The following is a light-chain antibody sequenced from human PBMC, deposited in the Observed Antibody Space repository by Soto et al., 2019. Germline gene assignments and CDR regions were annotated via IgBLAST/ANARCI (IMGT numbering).Light chain of an antibody. CDR1: RSDIGVHSF. V-gene: IGLV2-14*03. J-gene: IGLJ2*01. CDR2: NVY. Sequence: QSVLTQPASVSGFPGQSINISCTGSRSDIGVHSFVSWYQQHPTMVPKLIIYNVYRRPSGVSGRFSASKAGNMASLTISGLQADDEANYYCSAYTSAATLFGGGTKLTVL. CDR3: SAYTSAATL.